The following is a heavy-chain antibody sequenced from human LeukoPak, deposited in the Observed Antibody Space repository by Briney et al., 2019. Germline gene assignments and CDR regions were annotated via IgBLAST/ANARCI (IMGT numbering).Heavy chain of an antibody. V-gene: IGHV3-11*01. Sequence: GGSLRLSCAASGFTFSDYYMSWIRQAPGKGLEWVSYISSSGSTIYYADSVKGRFTISRDNAKNSLYLQMNSLRAEDTAVYYCARDPYYDHVWGSPNYFDYWGQGTLVTVSS. CDR1: GFTFSDYY. CDR2: ISSSGSTI. D-gene: IGHD3-16*01. CDR3: ARDPYYDHVWGSPNYFDY. J-gene: IGHJ4*02.